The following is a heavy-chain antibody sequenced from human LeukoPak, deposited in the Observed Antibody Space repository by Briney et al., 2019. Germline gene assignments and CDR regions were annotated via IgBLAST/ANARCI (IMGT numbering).Heavy chain of an antibody. Sequence: SETLSLTCAVYGGSFSGYYWSWIRQPPGKGLEWIGEINHSGSTNYNPSLKSRVTISVDTSKNQFSLRLSSVTAADTAVYYCAGLAVDTADYWGQGTLVTVSS. CDR2: INHSGST. J-gene: IGHJ4*02. V-gene: IGHV4-34*01. CDR3: AGLAVDTADY. D-gene: IGHD5-18*01. CDR1: GGSFSGYY.